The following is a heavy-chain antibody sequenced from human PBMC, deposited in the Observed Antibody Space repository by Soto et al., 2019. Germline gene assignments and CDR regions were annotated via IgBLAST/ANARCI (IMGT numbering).Heavy chain of an antibody. J-gene: IGHJ1*01. V-gene: IGHV4-31*03. CDR3: ARNYDSSGYYGYFQH. CDR2: IHYSGST. D-gene: IGHD3-22*01. Sequence: QVQLQESGPGLVKPSQTLSLTCTVSGGSISSGGYYWSWIRQHPGKGLEWIGYIHYSGSTYYNPSLKSRVTITVDPSKSQFSLKRSSVTAADMAVYYCARNYDSSGYYGYFQHWGQGTLVTVSS. CDR1: GGSISSGGYY.